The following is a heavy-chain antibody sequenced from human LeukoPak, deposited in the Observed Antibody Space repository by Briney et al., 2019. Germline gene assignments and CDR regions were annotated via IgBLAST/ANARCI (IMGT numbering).Heavy chain of an antibody. Sequence: SETLSLTYTVSGGSITSSNYFWGWIRQSPGKGLEWIGSIYYSGSTYYNPSLKGRVTISVETSKIQFSLKLSSVTAADSAVYYCAASRSATVAGIPFDYWGQGTLATVSS. CDR2: IYYSGST. CDR3: AASRSATVAGIPFDY. J-gene: IGHJ4*02. CDR1: GGSITSSNYF. D-gene: IGHD6-19*01. V-gene: IGHV4-39*07.